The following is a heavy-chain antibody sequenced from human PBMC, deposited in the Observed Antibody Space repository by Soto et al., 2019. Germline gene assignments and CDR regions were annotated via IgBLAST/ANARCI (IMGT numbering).Heavy chain of an antibody. Sequence: ESLKISCQGSGYSFTTYWIAWVRQMPGKGLEWMGIIYPGDSDTRYSPSFQGQVTMPADKSISTAYLQWSSLKASDTAIYYCAIHNGTTTGMDVWGQGTTVTVS. V-gene: IGHV5-51*01. CDR3: AIHNGTTTGMDV. CDR2: IYPGDSDT. J-gene: IGHJ6*02. D-gene: IGHD1-7*01. CDR1: GYSFTTYW.